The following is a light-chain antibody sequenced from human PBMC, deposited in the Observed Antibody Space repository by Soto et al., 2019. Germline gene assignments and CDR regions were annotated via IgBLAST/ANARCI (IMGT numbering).Light chain of an antibody. J-gene: IGKJ4*01. CDR2: GAS. CDR3: LQYNSYPFT. CDR1: QGISNS. Sequence: DIQMTQSPSAMSASLGDRVTITCRASQGISNSLAWFQQKPGRVPKRLIYGASTLQSLAPSRFSGSASGAAFTLTISSLQPENFATYYCLQYNSYPFTFGGGTKVEIK. V-gene: IGKV1-17*03.